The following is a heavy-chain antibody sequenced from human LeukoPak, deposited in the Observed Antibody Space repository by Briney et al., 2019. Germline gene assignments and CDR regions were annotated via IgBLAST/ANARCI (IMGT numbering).Heavy chain of an antibody. D-gene: IGHD4-11*01. V-gene: IGHV4-39*01. CDR2: IDYSGST. CDR3: ARQWDDYIFDY. CDR1: SGSISSSIDY. Sequence: SETLSLTCTVSSGSISSSIDYWVWIRQPPGKGLEWIGSIDYSGSTYYNASLKSRVTISVDTSKNQFSLKLTSVTAADTAVYYCARQWDDYIFDYWGQGTLVTVSS. J-gene: IGHJ4*02.